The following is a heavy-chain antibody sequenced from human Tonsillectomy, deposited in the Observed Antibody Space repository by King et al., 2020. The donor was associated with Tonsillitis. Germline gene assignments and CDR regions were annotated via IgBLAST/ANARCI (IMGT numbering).Heavy chain of an antibody. D-gene: IGHD3-3*01. V-gene: IGHV3-66*01. CDR1: GFTVSNNY. Sequence: VQLVESGGGLVQPGGSLRLSCAASGFTVSNNYMSWVRQATGKGLEWVSVIYSGGSTYYADSLKGRFTISRDNSKNTLSLQMNSLRAEETAVYYCARFVWIFGVDYYMDVWGKGTTVTVSS. J-gene: IGHJ6*03. CDR2: IYSGGST. CDR3: ARFVWIFGVDYYMDV.